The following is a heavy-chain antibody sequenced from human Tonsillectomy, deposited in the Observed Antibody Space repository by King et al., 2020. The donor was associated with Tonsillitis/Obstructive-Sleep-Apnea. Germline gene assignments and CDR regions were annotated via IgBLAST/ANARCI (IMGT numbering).Heavy chain of an antibody. CDR3: ARDTQQDIVVVPAATHAFDI. Sequence: VQLQQWGAGLLKPSETLSLTCAVYGGSFSGYYWSWIRQPPGKGLEWIGEINHSGSTNYNPSLKSRVTISVDTSKNQFSLKLSSVTAAATAVYYCARDTQQDIVVVPAATHAFDIWGQGTMVTVSS. V-gene: IGHV4-34*01. J-gene: IGHJ3*02. CDR2: INHSGST. D-gene: IGHD2-2*01. CDR1: GGSFSGYY.